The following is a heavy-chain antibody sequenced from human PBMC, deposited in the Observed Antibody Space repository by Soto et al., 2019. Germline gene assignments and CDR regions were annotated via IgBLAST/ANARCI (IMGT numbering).Heavy chain of an antibody. CDR2: VWSNGINN. J-gene: IGHJ3*01. CDR1: GFSFSTYG. V-gene: IGHV3-33*01. Sequence: PGGSLRLSCAASGFSFSTYGMHWVRQAPGKGLEWVAVVWSNGINNYYADSVRGRFTISRDNSKSSLYLQMNHLKAEDTAVYYCGTERGTFDTLDAWGQGTMVTVSS. CDR3: GTERGTFDTLDA. D-gene: IGHD1-1*01.